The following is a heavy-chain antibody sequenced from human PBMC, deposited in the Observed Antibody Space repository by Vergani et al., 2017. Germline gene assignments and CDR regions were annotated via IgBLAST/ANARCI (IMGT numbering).Heavy chain of an antibody. CDR1: GFTFSDYY. V-gene: IGHV3-73*01. J-gene: IGHJ4*02. Sequence: VQLVESGGGLVKPGGSLRLSCAASGFTFSDYYMSWIRQAPGKGLEWVGRIRSKANSYATAYAASVKGRFTISRDDSKNTAYLQMNSLRAEDTAVYYCALPRGSSGWYPPGSFDYWGQGTLVTVSS. D-gene: IGHD6-19*01. CDR3: ALPRGSSGWYPPGSFDY. CDR2: IRSKANSYAT.